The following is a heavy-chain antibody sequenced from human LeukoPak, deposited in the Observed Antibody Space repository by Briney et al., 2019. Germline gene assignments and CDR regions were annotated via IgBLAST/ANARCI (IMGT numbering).Heavy chain of an antibody. CDR2: ISGRGGNT. J-gene: IGHJ4*02. CDR3: AKGHYYGSGSLDY. Sequence: GGSLRLSCAASGFTFTNYAMNWVRQAPGKGLEWVSGISGRGGNTYYADSVKGRFTISRDNSKNTLYLQMNSLRADDTAIYYCAKGHYYGSGSLDYWGQGTLVTVSS. V-gene: IGHV3-23*01. D-gene: IGHD3-10*01. CDR1: GFTFTNYA.